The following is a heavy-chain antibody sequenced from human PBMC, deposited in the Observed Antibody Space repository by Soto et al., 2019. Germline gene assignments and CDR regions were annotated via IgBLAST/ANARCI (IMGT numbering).Heavy chain of an antibody. V-gene: IGHV3-33*01. CDR3: ARDKNRSYVSYWFDP. Sequence: GGSLRLSCAASGFTFSSYGMHWVRQAPGKGLEWVAVIWYDGSNKYYADSVKGRFTISRDNSKNTLYLQMNSLRAEDTAVYYCARDKNRSYVSYWFDPWGQGTLVTVSS. D-gene: IGHD1-26*01. J-gene: IGHJ5*02. CDR1: GFTFSSYG. CDR2: IWYDGSNK.